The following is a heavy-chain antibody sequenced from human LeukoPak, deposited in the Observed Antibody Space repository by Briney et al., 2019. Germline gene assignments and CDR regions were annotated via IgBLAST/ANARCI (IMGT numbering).Heavy chain of an antibody. CDR2: INPSGGST. CDR3: ARVGYDSSGYLGYYYGMDV. J-gene: IGHJ6*02. Sequence: ASVKVSCKASGYTFTSYYMHWVRQAPGQGLEWMGIINPSGGSTSYAQKFQGRVTMTRDTSTSTVYMELSSLRSEDTAVYYCARVGYDSSGYLGYYYGMDVWGQGTTVTVSS. D-gene: IGHD3-22*01. V-gene: IGHV1-46*01. CDR1: GYTFTSYY.